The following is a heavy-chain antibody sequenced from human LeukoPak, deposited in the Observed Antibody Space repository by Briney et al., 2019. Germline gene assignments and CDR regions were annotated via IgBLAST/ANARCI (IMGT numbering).Heavy chain of an antibody. CDR3: ARGVRHSSSWYGQPWIGAAFDI. CDR1: GYSISSGYY. D-gene: IGHD6-13*01. V-gene: IGHV4-38-2*02. CDR2: IYHSGST. Sequence: ASETLSLTCTVSGYSISSGYYWGWIRQPPGKGLEWIGSIYHSGSTNYNPSLKSRVTISVDKSKNQFSLKLSSVTAADTAVYYCARGVRHSSSWYGQPWIGAAFDIWGQGTMVTVSS. J-gene: IGHJ3*02.